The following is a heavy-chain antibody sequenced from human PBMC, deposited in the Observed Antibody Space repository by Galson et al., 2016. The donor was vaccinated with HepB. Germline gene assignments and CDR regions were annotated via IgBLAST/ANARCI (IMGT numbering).Heavy chain of an antibody. J-gene: IGHJ6*02. V-gene: IGHV3-30-3*01. CDR1: GFTFSSYA. D-gene: IGHD5-18*01. Sequence: SLRLSCAASGFTFSSYAMHWVRQAPGKGLEWVAVISYDGSNEYYTDFVKGRFIISRDNSKNTLYLQMNSLRAEDTAVYYCVRPEGIQLWSPHYHYYYGMDVWGQGATVTVSS. CDR3: VRPEGIQLWSPHYHYYYGMDV. CDR2: ISYDGSNE.